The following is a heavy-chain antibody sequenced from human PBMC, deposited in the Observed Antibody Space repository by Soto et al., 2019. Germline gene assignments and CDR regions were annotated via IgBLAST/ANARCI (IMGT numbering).Heavy chain of an antibody. Sequence: KPSETLSLTCTVSGGSISSYYWSWIRQPPGKGLEWIGYIYYSGSTNYNPSLKSRVTISVDTSKNQFSLKLSSVTAADTAVYYCARVRRAIVGTNWFDPWGQGTLVTVSS. D-gene: IGHD3-22*01. CDR1: GGSISSYY. CDR2: IYYSGST. V-gene: IGHV4-59*01. CDR3: ARVRRAIVGTNWFDP. J-gene: IGHJ5*02.